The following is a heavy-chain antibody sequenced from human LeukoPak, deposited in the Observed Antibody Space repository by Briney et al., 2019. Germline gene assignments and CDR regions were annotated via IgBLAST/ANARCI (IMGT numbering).Heavy chain of an antibody. CDR2: IYYSGST. Sequence: SETLSLTCTVSGGSISSYYWSWIRQPPGKGLEWIGCIYYSGSTNYNPSLKSRVTISVDTSKNQFSLKLSSVTAADTAVYYCARSRITMVRGVKALWVNWFDPWGQGTLVTVSS. CDR3: ARSRITMVRGVKALWVNWFDP. CDR1: GGSISSYY. D-gene: IGHD3-10*01. J-gene: IGHJ5*02. V-gene: IGHV4-59*08.